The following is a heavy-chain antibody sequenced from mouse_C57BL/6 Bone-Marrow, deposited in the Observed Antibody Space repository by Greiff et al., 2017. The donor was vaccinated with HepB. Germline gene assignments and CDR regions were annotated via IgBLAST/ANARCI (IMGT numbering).Heavy chain of an antibody. Sequence: QVQLQQPGAELVKPGASVKLSCKASGYTFTSYWMQWVKQRPGQGLEWIGEIDPSDSYTNYNQKFKGKATLTVDTSSSTAYMQLSSLTSEDAAVYYCARQAGYYDAMDYWGQGTSVTGSS. CDR3: ARQAGYYDAMDY. D-gene: IGHD2-2*01. J-gene: IGHJ4*01. CDR2: IDPSDSYT. CDR1: GYTFTSYW. V-gene: IGHV1-50*01.